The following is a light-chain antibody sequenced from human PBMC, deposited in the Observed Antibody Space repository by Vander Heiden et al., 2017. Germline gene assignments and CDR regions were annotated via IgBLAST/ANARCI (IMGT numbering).Light chain of an antibody. CDR2: GKN. J-gene: IGLJ2*01. V-gene: IGLV3-19*01. CDR3: DSRDSSGNYLEV. CDR1: SLRSYY. Sequence: SSELTQDPAVSVALGQTVRITCQGDSLRSYYASWYQQKPGQAPVLVIYGKNNRPSGIPDRFSGSSSGNTASLTITGAQAEDEADYYCDSRDSSGNYLEVFGGGTKLTVL.